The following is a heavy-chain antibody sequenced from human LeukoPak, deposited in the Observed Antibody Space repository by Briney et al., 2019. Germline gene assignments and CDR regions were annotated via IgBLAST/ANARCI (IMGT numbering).Heavy chain of an antibody. CDR1: GFTFSSSG. Sequence: GGSLRLSCVASGFTFSSSGMHWVRQAPGKGLEWVALIWYDGINEYYADSVKGRFTISRDNSKNTLYLQMNSLRAEDTAVYYCAKEGLELPDYYYGMDVWGQGTTVTVSS. V-gene: IGHV3-30*02. CDR2: IWYDGINE. J-gene: IGHJ6*02. CDR3: AKEGLELPDYYYGMDV. D-gene: IGHD1-7*01.